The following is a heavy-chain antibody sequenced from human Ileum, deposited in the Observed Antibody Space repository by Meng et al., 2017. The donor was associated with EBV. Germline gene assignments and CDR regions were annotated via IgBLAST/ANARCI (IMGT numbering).Heavy chain of an antibody. V-gene: IGHV4-30-4*01. CDR1: GGSISRSNYY. CDR3: ARGQKGYFDL. Sequence: QVQLQESGPGLVKPSQTPSLTCTVSGGSISRSNYYWSWIRQPPGKGLEWSGHIYNSGSTYYNPSLKSRITISVDTSKNQFSLKLSSVTAADTAVYYCARGQKGYFDLWGRGTLVTVFS. CDR2: IYNSGST. J-gene: IGHJ2*01.